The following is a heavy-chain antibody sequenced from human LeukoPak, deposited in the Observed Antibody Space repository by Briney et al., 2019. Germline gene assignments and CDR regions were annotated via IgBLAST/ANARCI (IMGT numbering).Heavy chain of an antibody. CDR2: IYSGGST. V-gene: IGHV3-66*01. Sequence: GGSLRLSCAASGFTVGNDYLSWVRQAPGKGLEWVSHIYSGGSTFYADSVKDRFIISRDSSNNTLFLQVNSLTVEDTAMYYCARDGRVHDGFHIWGQGTMVIVSS. CDR3: ARDGRVHDGFHI. CDR1: GFTVGNDY. J-gene: IGHJ3*02.